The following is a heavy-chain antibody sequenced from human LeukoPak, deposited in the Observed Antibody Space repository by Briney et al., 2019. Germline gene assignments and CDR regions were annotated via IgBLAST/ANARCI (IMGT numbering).Heavy chain of an antibody. CDR3: ARDDCSGGSCYSKLPFDY. CDR1: GYTFTSYG. J-gene: IGHJ4*02. Sequence: GASVKVSCKASGYTFTSYGISWVRQAPGQGLEWMGWISAYNGNTNYAQKLQGRVTMTTDTSTSTAYMELRSLRSDDTAVYYCARDDCSGGSCYSKLPFDYWGQGTLVTVSS. V-gene: IGHV1-18*01. CDR2: ISAYNGNT. D-gene: IGHD2-15*01.